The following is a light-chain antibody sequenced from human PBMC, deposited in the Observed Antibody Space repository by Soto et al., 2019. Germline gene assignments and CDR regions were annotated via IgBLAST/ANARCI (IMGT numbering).Light chain of an antibody. Sequence: DIQMTQSPSTLSASVGDRVTITCRASQSISSWLAWYQQKPGKAPNLLIYKASSLEGGVPSRFTGSESGTEFTLNISSLQPDDFETYYCQQYNGYPITFGQGTRLEI. CDR3: QQYNGYPIT. CDR1: QSISSW. CDR2: KAS. J-gene: IGKJ5*01. V-gene: IGKV1-5*03.